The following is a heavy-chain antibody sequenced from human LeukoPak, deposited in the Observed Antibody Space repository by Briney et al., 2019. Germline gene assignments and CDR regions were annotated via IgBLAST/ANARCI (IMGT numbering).Heavy chain of an antibody. V-gene: IGHV1-46*01. J-gene: IGHJ4*02. CDR1: GYTFTSYY. D-gene: IGHD6-13*01. CDR2: INPSGGST. CDR3: ARVSQPDGAAAAGFDY. Sequence: ASVKVSCKASGYTFTSYYMHWVRQAPGQGLEWMGIINPSGGSTSYAQKFQGRVTITRDTSASTAYMELSSLRSEDTAVYYCARVSQPDGAAAAGFDYWGQGTLVTVSS.